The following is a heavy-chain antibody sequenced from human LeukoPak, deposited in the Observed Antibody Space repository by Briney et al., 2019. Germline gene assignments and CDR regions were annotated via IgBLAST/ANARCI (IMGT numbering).Heavy chain of an antibody. CDR2: IYYSGST. CDR3: ARFFRGWGGYFDY. V-gene: IGHV4-39*07. J-gene: IGHJ4*02. Sequence: SETLSLTCTVSGGSISSSSYYWGWIRQPPGKGLEWIGSIYYSGSTYYNPSLKSRVTISVDTSKNQFSLKLSSVTAADTAVYYCARFFRGWGGYFDYWGQGTLVTVSS. D-gene: IGHD3-10*01. CDR1: GGSISSSSYY.